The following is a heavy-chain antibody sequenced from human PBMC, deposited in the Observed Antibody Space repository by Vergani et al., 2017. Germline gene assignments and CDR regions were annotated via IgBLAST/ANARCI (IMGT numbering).Heavy chain of an antibody. J-gene: IGHJ4*02. D-gene: IGHD2-2*02. CDR2: INHSGST. V-gene: IGHV4-34*01. CDR1: GGSFSGYY. Sequence: QVQLQQWGAGLLKPSETLSLTCAVYGGSFSGYYWSWICQPPGKGLEWIGEINHSGSTNYNPSLKSRVTISVDTSKNTFSLKLSSVTAADTAVYYCARSLAKNCSSTSCYRGEFDYWGQGTLVTVSS. CDR3: ARSLAKNCSSTSCYRGEFDY.